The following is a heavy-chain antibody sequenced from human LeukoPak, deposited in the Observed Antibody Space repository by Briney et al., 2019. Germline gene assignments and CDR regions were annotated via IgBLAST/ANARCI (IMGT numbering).Heavy chain of an antibody. J-gene: IGHJ6*02. D-gene: IGHD2-15*01. CDR1: GYTFTSYN. CDR3: ARVREDCSGGSCYSYYYYGMDV. V-gene: IGHV1-46*01. CDR2: INPSSGST. Sequence: VSVKVSCKASGYTFTSYNMHWVRQAPGQGLEWMGIINPSSGSTSYAQKFQGRVTMTRDTSTSTVYMELSSLRSEDTAVYYCARVREDCSGGSCYSYYYYGMDVWGQGTTVTVSS.